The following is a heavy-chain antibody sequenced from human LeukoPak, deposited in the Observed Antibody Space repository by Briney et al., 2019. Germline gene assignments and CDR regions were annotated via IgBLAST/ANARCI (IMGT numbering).Heavy chain of an antibody. Sequence: PGGSLRLSCAASGFTFSSYAMHWVRQAPGKGLEWVAVISYDGSNKYYADSVKGRFTISRDNSKNTLYLQMNSLRAEDTAVYYCARDRGVVAARRLPDYWGQGTLVTVSS. CDR3: ARDRGVVAARRLPDY. D-gene: IGHD2-15*01. J-gene: IGHJ4*02. V-gene: IGHV3-30-3*01. CDR1: GFTFSSYA. CDR2: ISYDGSNK.